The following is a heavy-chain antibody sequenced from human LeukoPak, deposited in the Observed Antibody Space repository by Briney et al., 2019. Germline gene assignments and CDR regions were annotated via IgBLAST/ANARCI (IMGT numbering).Heavy chain of an antibody. V-gene: IGHV4-38-2*02. CDR2: IYYSGNT. Sequence: PSETLSLTCTVSNYSIRSNYFWGRIRQPPRKGLERIGTIYYSGNTFYNLSLKSRVTLSVNTSNNQFSLKVTSVTAADTAVYCCARDAFCSGGSCSYLSNPLDYWGQGTLVTVSS. D-gene: IGHD2-15*01. CDR3: ARDAFCSGGSCSYLSNPLDY. CDR1: NYSIRSNYF. J-gene: IGHJ4*02.